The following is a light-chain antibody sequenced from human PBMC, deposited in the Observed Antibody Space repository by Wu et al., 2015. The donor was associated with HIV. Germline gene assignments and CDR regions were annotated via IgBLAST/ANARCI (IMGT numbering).Light chain of an antibody. CDR2: GAS. Sequence: AIRMTQSPSSLSASTGDRVTITCRASQGISSFLAWYQQKPGKAPNLLIYGASTLQTGVPSRFSGNGSGTDFTLTISCLQSEDFATYYCQQYYNYPKTFGQGTKLEIK. CDR1: QGISSF. CDR3: QQYYNYPKT. J-gene: IGKJ2*01. V-gene: IGKV1-8*01.